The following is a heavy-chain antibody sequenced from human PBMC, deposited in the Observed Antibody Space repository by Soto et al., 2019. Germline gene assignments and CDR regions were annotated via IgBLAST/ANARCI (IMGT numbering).Heavy chain of an antibody. CDR3: SRDVGRDCSSTIGAPFYCDF. Sequence: QVHLQESGPGLVKPSETLSLTCTVSGVSIRDYYGSWIRQPTGKGLEWIGYSHYSGSTDYIPSLMSRVTISLDTSTNQFFLELTSVTATDTAVYYCSRDVGRDCSSTIGAPFYCDFWGQGILVTVSS. CDR1: GVSIRDYY. J-gene: IGHJ4*02. V-gene: IGHV4-59*01. CDR2: SHYSGST. D-gene: IGHD2-2*01.